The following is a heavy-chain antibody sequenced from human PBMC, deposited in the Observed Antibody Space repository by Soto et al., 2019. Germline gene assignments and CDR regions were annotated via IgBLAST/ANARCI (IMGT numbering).Heavy chain of an antibody. J-gene: IGHJ4*02. Sequence: QVQLVQSGAEVKKPGSSVKVSCKASGGTFSSYASSWVRQAPGQGLEWMGGVIPIFGTANYAQKFHGRVTITADESTSTAYVELSSLRSEDTAVYYCAAYCGGDCYSGMDYWGQGTLVTVSS. D-gene: IGHD2-21*02. CDR2: VIPIFGTA. V-gene: IGHV1-69*01. CDR1: GGTFSSYA. CDR3: AAYCGGDCYSGMDY.